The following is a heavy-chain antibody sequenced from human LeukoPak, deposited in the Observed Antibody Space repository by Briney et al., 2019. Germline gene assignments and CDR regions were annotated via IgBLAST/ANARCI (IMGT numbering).Heavy chain of an antibody. D-gene: IGHD4-17*01. CDR2: IYYSGST. CDR1: GGSTSSYY. J-gene: IGHJ3*02. CDR3: ARVDYGDYVEAFDI. V-gene: IGHV4-59*08. Sequence: SETLSLTCTVSGGSTSSYYWSWIRQPPGKGLEWIGYIYYSGSTNYNPSLKSRVTISVDTSKNQFSLKLSSVTAADTAVYYCARVDYGDYVEAFDIWGQGTMVTVSS.